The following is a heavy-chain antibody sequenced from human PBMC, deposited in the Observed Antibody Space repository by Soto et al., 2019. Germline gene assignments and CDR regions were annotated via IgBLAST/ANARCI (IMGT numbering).Heavy chain of an antibody. Sequence: QVQLVQSGAEVKKPGASVKVSCKASGYTFTRSGISWVRQAPGQGLEWLGWINPDNGTKNYAQHLQGRVSLTTDTSTSTAYMDLRSLRSDDTAVYYCARDQGITTFGVYSMYYYGMDVWGQGTTVTVSS. CDR2: INPDNGTK. V-gene: IGHV1-18*01. CDR3: ARDQGITTFGVYSMYYYGMDV. CDR1: GYTFTRSG. J-gene: IGHJ6*02. D-gene: IGHD3-3*01.